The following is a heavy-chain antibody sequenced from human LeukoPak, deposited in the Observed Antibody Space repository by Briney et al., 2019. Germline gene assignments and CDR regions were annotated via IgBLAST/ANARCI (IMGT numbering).Heavy chain of an antibody. V-gene: IGHV3-30*02. D-gene: IGHD6-19*01. Sequence: GGSLRLSCAASGFTFSSYGMHWDRQAPGKGLEWVAFIRYDGSNKYYADSVKGRFTISRDNSKNTPYLQMNSLRAEDTAVYYCAKVSLEQWLVPYLDYWGQGTLVTVSS. CDR1: GFTFSSYG. J-gene: IGHJ4*02. CDR3: AKVSLEQWLVPYLDY. CDR2: IRYDGSNK.